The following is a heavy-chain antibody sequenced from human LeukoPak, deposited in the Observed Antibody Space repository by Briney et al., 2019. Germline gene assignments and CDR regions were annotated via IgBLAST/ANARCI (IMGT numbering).Heavy chain of an antibody. CDR3: ARHPRGVGATFQH. Sequence: GESLKISCKGSGYGFTSYWIGWVRQMPGKGLEWMGIIYPGDSDTRYSPSFQGQVTISADKSISTAYLQWSSLKASDTAMYYCARHPRGVGATFQHWGQGTLVTVSS. CDR1: GYGFTSYW. CDR2: IYPGDSDT. J-gene: IGHJ1*01. V-gene: IGHV5-51*01. D-gene: IGHD1-26*01.